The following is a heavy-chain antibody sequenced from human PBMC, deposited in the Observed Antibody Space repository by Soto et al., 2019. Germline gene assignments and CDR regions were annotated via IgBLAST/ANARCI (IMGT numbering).Heavy chain of an antibody. CDR2: IFSNDEK. J-gene: IGHJ5*02. CDR3: ARTPYDILTGYHVWGWFDP. Sequence: SGPTLVNPTETLTLTCTVSGFSLSNARMGVSWIRQPPGKALEWLAHIFSNDEKSYSTSLKSRLTISKDTSKSQVVLTMTNMDPVDTATYYCARTPYDILTGYHVWGWFDPWGQGTLVTVSS. D-gene: IGHD3-9*01. V-gene: IGHV2-26*01. CDR1: GFSLSNARMG.